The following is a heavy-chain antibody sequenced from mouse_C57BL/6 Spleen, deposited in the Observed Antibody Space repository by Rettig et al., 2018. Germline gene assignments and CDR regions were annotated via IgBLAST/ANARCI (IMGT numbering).Heavy chain of an antibody. D-gene: IGHD1-1*01. CDR2: DK. J-gene: IGHJ2*01. CDR3: ARNPLYGYYFDY. V-gene: IGHV8-12*01. Sequence: DKRYNPSLKSRLTISKDTSRNQVFLKITSVDTADTATYYCARNPLYGYYFDYWGQGTTLTVSS.